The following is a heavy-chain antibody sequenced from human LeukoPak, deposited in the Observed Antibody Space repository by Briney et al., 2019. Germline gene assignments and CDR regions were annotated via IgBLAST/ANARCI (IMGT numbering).Heavy chain of an antibody. V-gene: IGHV3-11*01. CDR2: ISSSGSTI. J-gene: IGHJ1*01. CDR3: ARDYGYYYDSSGAVLH. CDR1: GFTFSDYY. Sequence: PGGSLRLSCEASGFTFSDYYMSWIRQAPGKGLEWVSYISSSGSTIYHADSVKGRFTISRDNAKNSLYLQMNSLRAEDTAVYYCARDYGYYYDSSGAVLHWGQGTLVTVSS. D-gene: IGHD3-22*01.